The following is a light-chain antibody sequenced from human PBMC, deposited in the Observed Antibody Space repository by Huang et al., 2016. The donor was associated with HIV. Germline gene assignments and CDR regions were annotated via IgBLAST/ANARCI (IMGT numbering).Light chain of an antibody. CDR2: AAS. J-gene: IGKJ5*01. Sequence: DIQMTQSPSSLSASVGDSVTITCRASQDIDNYLAWYQQKPVKVTKLLIFAASALKSGVPPRFSGSGSGTHVSLNISSLQPEDVATYYCQKYNSAPITFGQGTRLEI. CDR1: QDIDNY. V-gene: IGKV1-27*01. CDR3: QKYNSAPIT.